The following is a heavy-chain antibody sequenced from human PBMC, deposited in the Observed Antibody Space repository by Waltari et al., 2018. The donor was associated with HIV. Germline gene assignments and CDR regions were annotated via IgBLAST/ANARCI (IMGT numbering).Heavy chain of an antibody. CDR1: GFTFDDYA. Sequence: EVQLVESGGGLVQPGRSLRLSCAASGFTFDDYAMPWVRQAPGKGLGWVSGVNGNSDSIGYADSVKGRFTISRDNAKNSLYLQMNSLRLEDTAVYYCAKDGRDGVYVEHWGQGTLVTVSS. CDR2: VNGNSDSI. V-gene: IGHV3-9*01. D-gene: IGHD2-8*01. J-gene: IGHJ1*01. CDR3: AKDGRDGVYVEH.